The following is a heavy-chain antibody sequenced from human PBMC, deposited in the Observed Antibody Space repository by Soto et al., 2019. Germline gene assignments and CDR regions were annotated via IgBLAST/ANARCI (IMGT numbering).Heavy chain of an antibody. CDR2: IYYSGST. V-gene: IGHV4-31*03. D-gene: IGHD3-16*02. CDR1: GGSISSGGYY. CDR3: ARDNASGDYVWGSYRPYGMDV. J-gene: IGHJ6*02. Sequence: SETLSLTCTVSGGSISSGGYYWSWIRQHPGKGLEWIGYIYYSGSTYYNPSLKSRVTISVDTSKNQFSLRLSSVTAADTAVYYCARDNASGDYVWGSYRPYGMDVWGQGTTVTVSS.